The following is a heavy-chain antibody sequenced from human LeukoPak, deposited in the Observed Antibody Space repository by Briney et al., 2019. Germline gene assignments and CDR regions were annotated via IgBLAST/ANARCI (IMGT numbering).Heavy chain of an antibody. CDR3: ARGKSVVPPKYYFDY. V-gene: IGHV4-59*01. CDR2: IYYSGST. Sequence: SETLSLTCTVSGGSISSYYWSWIRQPPGKGLEWIGYIYYSGSTNYNPSLKSRVIISVDTSKNQFSLKLSSVTAADTAVYYCARGKSVVPPKYYFDYWGQGTLVTVSS. D-gene: IGHD2-2*01. J-gene: IGHJ4*02. CDR1: GGSISSYY.